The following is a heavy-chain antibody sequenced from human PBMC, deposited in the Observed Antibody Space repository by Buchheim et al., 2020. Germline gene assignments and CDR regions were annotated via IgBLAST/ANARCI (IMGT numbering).Heavy chain of an antibody. Sequence: EVHLVESGGGLVQPGGSLRLSCAASGFTVSGYWMHWVRHVPGQGLVWVSRINSDGGTNYADSVKGRFTISRENAKKKVYLQMNSLRAEDTAIYYCARGGYSTDGSSDYWGQGTL. J-gene: IGHJ4*02. CDR1: GFTVSGYW. CDR3: ARGGYSTDGSSDY. CDR2: INSDGGT. V-gene: IGHV3-74*01. D-gene: IGHD5-24*01.